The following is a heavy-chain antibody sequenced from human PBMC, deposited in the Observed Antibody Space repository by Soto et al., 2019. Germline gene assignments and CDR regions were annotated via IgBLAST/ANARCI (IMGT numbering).Heavy chain of an antibody. V-gene: IGHV3-30*18. CDR1: GFTFSSYG. Sequence: PGGSLRLSCAASGFTFSSYGMHGVRQAPGKGLEWVAVISYDGSNKYYADSVKGRFTISRDNSKNTLYMQMASLRAEDTAVYYCAKNFDAYSRSWPSDYWVTGTLATVSS. CDR2: ISYDGSNK. CDR3: AKNFDAYSRSWPSDY. D-gene: IGHD3-22*01. J-gene: IGHJ4*02.